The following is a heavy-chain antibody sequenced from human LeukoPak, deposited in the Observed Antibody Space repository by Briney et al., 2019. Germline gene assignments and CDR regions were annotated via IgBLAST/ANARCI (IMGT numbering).Heavy chain of an antibody. J-gene: IGHJ6*02. CDR1: GFTVSSYY. CDR3: ARAYSNHLFGMDV. D-gene: IGHD4-11*01. V-gene: IGHV3-66*01. Sequence: GGSLRLSCAASGFTVSSYYMTWVRQAPGKGLEWVSVMYSGGSTYYADSVKGRVAISRDNSQNTVFLQMNSVRVEDTAVYYCARAYSNHLFGMDVWGQGTAVTVSS. CDR2: MYSGGST.